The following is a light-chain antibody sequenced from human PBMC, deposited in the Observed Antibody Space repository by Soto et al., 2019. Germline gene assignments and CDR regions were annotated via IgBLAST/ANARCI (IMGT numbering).Light chain of an antibody. Sequence: QSALTQPASVSGSPGQSITISCTGTSSDVGGYNYVSWYQQYPGKAPKLIIYDVSNRPSGVSNRFSGSKSGNTASLTISGLQAADEADYYCISFRSSGILVFGGGTQLTVL. CDR3: ISFRSSGILV. V-gene: IGLV2-14*01. CDR2: DVS. J-gene: IGLJ2*01. CDR1: SSDVGGYNY.